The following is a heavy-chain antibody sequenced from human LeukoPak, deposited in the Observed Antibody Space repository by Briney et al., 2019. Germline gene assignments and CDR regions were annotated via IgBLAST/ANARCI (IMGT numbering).Heavy chain of an antibody. Sequence: GGSLRLSCSASGFSFSTYAMSWVRQAPARGLEWVSSIRGGGDTFYAESVKGRVTLSRDDSRNTVYLEMNNLRVEDTAVYYCAKANWVSNADAVWWGQGTLVTVSS. J-gene: IGHJ4*02. D-gene: IGHD1-1*01. V-gene: IGHV3-23*01. CDR1: GFSFSTYA. CDR2: IRGGGDT. CDR3: AKANWVSNADAVW.